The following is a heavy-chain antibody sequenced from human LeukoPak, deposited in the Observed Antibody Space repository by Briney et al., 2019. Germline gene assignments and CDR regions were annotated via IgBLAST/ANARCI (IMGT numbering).Heavy chain of an antibody. J-gene: IGHJ3*01. CDR2: IRYDGSNK. CDR1: GFTFSSYG. Sequence: GGSLRLSCAASGFTFSSYGTHWVRQAPGKGLEWVAFIRYDGSNKYYADSVKGRFTISRDNSKNTVHLQMNSLRAEDTAVYYCAKDRVVSREPAAFDVWGQGIMVTVSS. D-gene: IGHD2-15*01. V-gene: IGHV3-30*02. CDR3: AKDRVVSREPAAFDV.